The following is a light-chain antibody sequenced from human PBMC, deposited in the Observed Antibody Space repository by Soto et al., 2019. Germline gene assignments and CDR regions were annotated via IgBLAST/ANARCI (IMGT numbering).Light chain of an antibody. V-gene: IGLV2-8*01. CDR2: EVS. CDR1: SSDVGGYNY. J-gene: IGLJ1*01. CDR3: SSYAGSNTFV. Sequence: QCALTQPPSASGSPGQSVTISCTGTSSDVGGYNYVSWYQRHPGKVPKLMIYEVSKRPSGVPDRFSGSKSGNTASLTVSGLQAEDEADYYCSSYAGSNTFVFGTGTRSPS.